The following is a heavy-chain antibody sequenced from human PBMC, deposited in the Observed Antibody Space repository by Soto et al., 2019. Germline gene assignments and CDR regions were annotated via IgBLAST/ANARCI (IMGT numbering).Heavy chain of an antibody. D-gene: IGHD2-2*01. CDR1: GESIRSSAFY. CDR2: IYYDGNT. Sequence: SETLSLTCSVSGESIRSSAFYWGWVRQLPGKTLEWLGFIYYDGNTYYNPSLKSLLIISSDTSNNQVSLTLSSATATDTATYYCARSRMGHASPTDFWGHGILVTVSS. J-gene: IGHJ4*01. CDR3: ARSRMGHASPTDF. V-gene: IGHV4-30-4*08.